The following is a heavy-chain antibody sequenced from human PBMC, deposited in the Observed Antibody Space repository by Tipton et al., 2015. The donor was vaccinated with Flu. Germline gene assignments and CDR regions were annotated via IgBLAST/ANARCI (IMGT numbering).Heavy chain of an antibody. CDR1: GYTFTGYY. V-gene: IGHV1-2*04. CDR3: ARDSTVATDYYYYYGMDV. CDR2: INPNSGGT. J-gene: IGHJ6*02. D-gene: IGHD4-23*01. Sequence: QVQLVQSGAEVKKPGASVKVSCKASGYTFTGYYMHWVRQAPGQGLEWMGWINPNSGGTNYAQKFQGWVTMTRDTSISTAYMELSRLRPDDTAVYYCARDSTVATDYYYYYGMDVWGQGTTVTVSS.